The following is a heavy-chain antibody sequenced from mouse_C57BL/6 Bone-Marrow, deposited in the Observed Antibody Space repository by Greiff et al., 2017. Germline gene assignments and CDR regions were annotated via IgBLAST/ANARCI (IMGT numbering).Heavy chain of an antibody. Sequence: QVQLQQSGAELARPGASVKLSCKASGYTFTSYGISWVKQRTGQGLEWIGEIYPRSGNTYYNEKFKGKATLTADESSSTAYMELRSLTSEDSAVYFCARGKDFWYFDVWGTGTTVTVSS. CDR2: IYPRSGNT. J-gene: IGHJ1*03. CDR3: ARGKDFWYFDV. V-gene: IGHV1-81*01. CDR1: GYTFTSYG.